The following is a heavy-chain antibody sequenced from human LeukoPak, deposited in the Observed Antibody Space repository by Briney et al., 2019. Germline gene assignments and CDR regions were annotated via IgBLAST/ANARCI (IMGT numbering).Heavy chain of an antibody. D-gene: IGHD3-22*01. Sequence: ASVKVSCKASGYTFTGYYMHWVRQAPGQGLEWMGWINPNSGGTNYAQKFQGRVTMTRDTSISTAYMELSRLRSDDTAVYYCARDYYDSSGYYYPYYFDYWGQGTLVTVSS. CDR1: GYTFTGYY. V-gene: IGHV1-2*02. CDR3: ARDYYDSSGYYYPYYFDY. J-gene: IGHJ4*02. CDR2: INPNSGGT.